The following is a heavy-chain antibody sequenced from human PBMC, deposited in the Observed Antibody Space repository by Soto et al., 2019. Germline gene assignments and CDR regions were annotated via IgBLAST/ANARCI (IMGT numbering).Heavy chain of an antibody. J-gene: IGHJ6*02. V-gene: IGHV3-23*01. D-gene: IGHD2-21*02. CDR3: ASLGVGDWANYYYYYGMDV. CDR2: VTANGGST. Sequence: EVQLLESGGGFVQPGGSLRLSCAATGFTFSVYAMTWVRQAPGKGLEGVSAVTANGGSTYSADSVKGRFTISRDNPTNTLFLQMNSLRAEDTAVYYCASLGVGDWANYYYYYGMDVWGQGTTVTVSS. CDR1: GFTFSVYA.